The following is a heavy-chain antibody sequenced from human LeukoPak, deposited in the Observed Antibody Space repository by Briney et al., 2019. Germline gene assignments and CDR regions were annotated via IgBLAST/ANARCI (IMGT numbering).Heavy chain of an antibody. CDR2: INPNSGGT. J-gene: IGHJ4*02. D-gene: IGHD5-24*01. CDR3: ARDYRDGYNFDY. V-gene: IGHV1-2*02. Sequence: ASVKVSCKASGYTFTGYYMHWVRQAPGQGLEWMGWINPNSGGTNYAQKFQGRVTMTRDTSISTAYMELSRLRSDDTTVYYCARDYRDGYNFDYWGQGTLVTVSS. CDR1: GYTFTGYY.